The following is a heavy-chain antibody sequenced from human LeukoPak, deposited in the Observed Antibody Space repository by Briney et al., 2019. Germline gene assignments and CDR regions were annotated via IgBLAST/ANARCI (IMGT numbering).Heavy chain of an antibody. D-gene: IGHD5-18*01. CDR2: INPNSGGT. CDR3: ASPQRGYSYGYDY. Sequence: ASVKVSCKASGYTFTGYYMHWVRQAPGQGLEWMGWINPNSGGTNYAQKLQGRVTMTRDTSISTAYMELSRLRSDDTAVYYCASPQRGYSYGYDYWGQGTLVTVSS. CDR1: GYTFTGYY. V-gene: IGHV1-2*02. J-gene: IGHJ4*02.